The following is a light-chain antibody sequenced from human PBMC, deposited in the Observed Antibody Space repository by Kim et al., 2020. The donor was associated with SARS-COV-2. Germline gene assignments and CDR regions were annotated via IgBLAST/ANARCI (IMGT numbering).Light chain of an antibody. CDR3: CSSAGIYTV. CDR1: SSDVGGFNY. CDR2: DVS. V-gene: IGLV2-11*01. Sequence: QSALTQPRSVSGSPGQSVTISCTGTSSDVGGFNYVSWYQQHPGKAPKLMIYDVSKRPSGVPDRFSGSKSGNTASLTISGLQAEDEADFYCCSSAGIYTVFGGGTQLTVL. J-gene: IGLJ3*02.